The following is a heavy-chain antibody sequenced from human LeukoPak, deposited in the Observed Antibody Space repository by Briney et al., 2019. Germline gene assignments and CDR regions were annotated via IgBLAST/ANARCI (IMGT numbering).Heavy chain of an antibody. V-gene: IGHV4-59*10. D-gene: IGHD2/OR15-2a*01. Sequence: SETLSLTCAVYGGSFSGYYWSWIRQPAGKGLEWIGRIYTTGSTNYNPSLKSRVTMSVDTSKNQFSLKLSSVTAADTAIYYCVRGNLDYYYYYLDVWGKGTTVTISS. CDR2: IYTTGST. J-gene: IGHJ6*03. CDR1: GGSFSGYY. CDR3: VRGNLDYYYYYLDV.